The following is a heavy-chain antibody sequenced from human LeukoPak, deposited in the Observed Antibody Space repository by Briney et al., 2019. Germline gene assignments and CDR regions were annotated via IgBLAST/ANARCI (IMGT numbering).Heavy chain of an antibody. Sequence: GGSLRLSCAASGFTFSSYWMHWVRQAPGKGLVWVSRINSDGSSTSYADSVKGRFTISRDNSKNTLYLQMNSLRAEDTAVYYCARDYDILTGTSSPFDYWGQGTLVTVSS. D-gene: IGHD3-9*01. J-gene: IGHJ4*02. V-gene: IGHV3-74*01. CDR3: ARDYDILTGTSSPFDY. CDR2: INSDGSST. CDR1: GFTFSSYW.